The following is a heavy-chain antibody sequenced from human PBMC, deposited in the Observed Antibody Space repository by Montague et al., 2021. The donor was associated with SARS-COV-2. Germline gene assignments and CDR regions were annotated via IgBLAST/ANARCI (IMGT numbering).Heavy chain of an antibody. J-gene: IGHJ4*02. D-gene: IGHD2/OR15-2a*01. Sequence: SETLSLTCTVSSGSLSNYYWSWIRQSPAKGLEWIGYMYETGNMIYNPSLRSRVSISADTSKSQFSLRLTSVTASASARDYCARNMAYWGQGVLVTV. V-gene: IGHV4-4*09. CDR3: ARNMAY. CDR2: MYETGNM. CDR1: SGSLSNYY.